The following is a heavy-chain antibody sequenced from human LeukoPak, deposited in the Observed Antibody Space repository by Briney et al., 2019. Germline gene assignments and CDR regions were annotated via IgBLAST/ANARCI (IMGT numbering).Heavy chain of an antibody. CDR3: ARGQSSSWYPRYYYYYGMDV. CDR1: GDIVSSNSAA. CDR2: TYYRSKWYN. Sequence: SQTLSLTCAISGDIVSSNSAAWNWIRQSPSRGLEWLERTYYRSKWYNDYAVSVKSRITINPDTSKNQFSLQLNSVTPEDTAVYYCARGQSSSWYPRYYYYYGMDVWGQGTTVTVSS. J-gene: IGHJ6*02. D-gene: IGHD6-13*01. V-gene: IGHV6-1*01.